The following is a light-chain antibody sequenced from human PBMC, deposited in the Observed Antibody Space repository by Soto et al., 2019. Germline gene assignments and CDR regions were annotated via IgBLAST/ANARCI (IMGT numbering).Light chain of an antibody. CDR3: QRYGSSPPYT. V-gene: IGKV3-20*01. CDR2: GAP. J-gene: IGKJ2*01. CDR1: QRVASSH. Sequence: EIVLTQSPGTLSLSPGESATLSCRARQRVASSHIAWYSQKPGQAPWLLIYGAPNRATSIPDRFSVRGSGTDFNLTISRPEAEHSAVDYCQRYGSSPPYTFGQGSNLKIK.